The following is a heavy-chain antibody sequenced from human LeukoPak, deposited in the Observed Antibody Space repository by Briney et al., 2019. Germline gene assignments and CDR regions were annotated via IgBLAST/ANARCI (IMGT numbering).Heavy chain of an antibody. CDR1: GFTFSNYW. Sequence: GGSLRLSCAASGFTFSNYWMHWVRQAPGKGLVWVSLIHSDGGTTNYADSVKGRFTISGDNAKNTLYLQMNSLRVEDTAVYYCARDTYSIAEWGQGTLVTVSS. CDR3: ARDTYSIAE. CDR2: IHSDGGTT. J-gene: IGHJ4*02. V-gene: IGHV3-74*01. D-gene: IGHD1-26*01.